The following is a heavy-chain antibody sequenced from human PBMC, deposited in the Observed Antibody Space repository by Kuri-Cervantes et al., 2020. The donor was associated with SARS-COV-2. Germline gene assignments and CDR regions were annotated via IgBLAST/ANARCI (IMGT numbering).Heavy chain of an antibody. CDR1: GYTFTTYG. CDR3: ASGRGGFTPYSDY. D-gene: IGHD5-12*01. CDR2: IMPALGMP. V-gene: IGHV1-69*10. Sequence: SVKVSCKASGYTFTTYGISWVRQAPGQGLEWMGGIMPALGMPNYAQKFRGRVTITADTSTATAYLELSGLKSEDTALYYCASGRGGFTPYSDYWGQGTLVTVSS. J-gene: IGHJ4*02.